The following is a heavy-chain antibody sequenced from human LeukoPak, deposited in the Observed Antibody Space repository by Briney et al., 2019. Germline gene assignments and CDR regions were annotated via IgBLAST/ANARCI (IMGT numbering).Heavy chain of an antibody. D-gene: IGHD3-10*01. CDR2: IHHSGSI. Sequence: PSGTLSLTCAVSGVSISSNLWWTWVRQPPGKGLEWIAEIHHSGSINYNPSLKSRVTISVDKAKNQFPLNLNSVTAADTAVYYCARGGDRSFDYWGQGTLVTVSS. CDR3: ARGGDRSFDY. CDR1: GVSISSNLW. V-gene: IGHV4-4*02. J-gene: IGHJ4*02.